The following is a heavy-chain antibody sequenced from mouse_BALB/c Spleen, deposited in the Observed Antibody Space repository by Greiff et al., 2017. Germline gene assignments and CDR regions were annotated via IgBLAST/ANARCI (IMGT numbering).Heavy chain of an antibody. Sequence: EVKLVESGPGLVKPSPSLSLTCTVTGYSITSNYVWNRMRQFPGNKQEWMGYISYSGSTSYNPSIKSRISITRDTSKNQYFLQLNSVTTEDTATYCCARNRYDGRFAYWGQGTLVTVSA. CDR2: ISYSGST. CDR3: ARNRYDGRFAY. CDR1: GYSITSNYV. D-gene: IGHD2-14*01. J-gene: IGHJ3*01. V-gene: IGHV3-2*02.